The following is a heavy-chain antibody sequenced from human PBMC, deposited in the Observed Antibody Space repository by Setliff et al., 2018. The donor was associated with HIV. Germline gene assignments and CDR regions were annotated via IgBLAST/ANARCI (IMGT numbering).Heavy chain of an antibody. CDR1: GYTFTSYY. CDR3: ARAYNIWSDYNYYYSYFMGV. V-gene: IGHV1-46*01. J-gene: IGHJ6*03. D-gene: IGHD3-3*01. Sequence: ASVKVSCKASGYTFTSYYMHWVRQAPGQGLEWMGIINPSGGTISYAQKFQGRVTMTGDTSTSTVYMELSSLRSEDTAVYYCARAYNIWSDYNYYYSYFMGVWGKGTAVTVSS. CDR2: INPSGGTI.